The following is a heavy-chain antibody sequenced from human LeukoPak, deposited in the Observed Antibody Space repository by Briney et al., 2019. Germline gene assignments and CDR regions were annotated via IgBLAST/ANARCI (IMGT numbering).Heavy chain of an antibody. CDR2: ISYDGSNK. V-gene: IGHV3-30-3*01. J-gene: IGHJ5*02. CDR1: GFIFSSYA. CDR3: ARGPPAIVVVTATDDP. Sequence: GGSLRLSCAASGFIFSSYAMHWVRQAPGKGLEWVAVISYDGSNKYYADSVKGRFTISRDNSKNTLYLQMNSLRAEDTAVYYCARGPPAIVVVTATDDPWGQGTLVTVSS. D-gene: IGHD2-21*02.